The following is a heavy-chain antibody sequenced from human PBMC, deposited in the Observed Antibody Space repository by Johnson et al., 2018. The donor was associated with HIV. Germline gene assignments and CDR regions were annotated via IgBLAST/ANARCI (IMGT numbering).Heavy chain of an antibody. V-gene: IGHV3-23*04. J-gene: IGHJ3*02. CDR3: AKGYYDSSFGLDM. CDR2: ISGSGGST. CDR1: GFTFSSYA. Sequence: EVQLVESGGGLVQPGGSLRLSCAASGFTFSSYAMSWVRKAPGHRLEWVSAISGSGGSTYHSDPVQGRFTIPRDNSKNTLDLHMNNLTAEDTAVYHCAKGYYDSSFGLDMWGQGTMVIVSS. D-gene: IGHD3-3*01.